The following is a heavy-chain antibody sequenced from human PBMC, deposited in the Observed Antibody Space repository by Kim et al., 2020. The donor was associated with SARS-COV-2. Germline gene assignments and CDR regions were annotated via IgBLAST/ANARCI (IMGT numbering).Heavy chain of an antibody. CDR1: GFSLSTSGVG. V-gene: IGHV2-5*02. CDR2: IYWDDDK. CDR3: AHRRPPDYYGSGIFKDYGMDV. Sequence: SGPTLVKPTQTLTLTCTFSGFSLSTSGVGVGWIRQPPGKALEWLALIYWDDDKRYSPSLKSRLTITKDTSKNQVVLTMTNMDPVDTATYYCAHRRPPDYYGSGIFKDYGMDVWGQGTTVTVSS. D-gene: IGHD3-10*01. J-gene: IGHJ6*02.